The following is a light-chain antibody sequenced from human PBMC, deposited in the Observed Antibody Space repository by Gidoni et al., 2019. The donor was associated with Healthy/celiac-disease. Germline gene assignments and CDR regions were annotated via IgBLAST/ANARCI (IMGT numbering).Light chain of an antibody. Sequence: QSALTHPASVSGSPGQSITISCTGTGSDVGGYNYVSWYQQHPGKAPKFMIYDVSNRPSGVSNRFAGSKSANTASLTISGLQAEDEADYYCSSYTSISPHYVFGTGTKVTVL. CDR1: GSDVGGYNY. J-gene: IGLJ1*01. CDR3: SSYTSISPHYV. V-gene: IGLV2-14*01. CDR2: DVS.